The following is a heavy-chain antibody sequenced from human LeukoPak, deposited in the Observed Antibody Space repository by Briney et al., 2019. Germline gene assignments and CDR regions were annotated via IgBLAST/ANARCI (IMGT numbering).Heavy chain of an antibody. J-gene: IGHJ4*02. D-gene: IGHD6-19*01. CDR1: GFTFSNAW. Sequence: GGSLRLSCAASGFTFSNAWMGWVRQAPGKGLEWVGRIKSKTDGGTTDYAAPVKGRFTISRDDSKNTLYLQMNSLKTEDTAVYYCTTGVDIAVAGIDGLGFDYWGQGTLVTVSS. V-gene: IGHV3-15*01. CDR2: IKSKTDGGTT. CDR3: TTGVDIAVAGIDGLGFDY.